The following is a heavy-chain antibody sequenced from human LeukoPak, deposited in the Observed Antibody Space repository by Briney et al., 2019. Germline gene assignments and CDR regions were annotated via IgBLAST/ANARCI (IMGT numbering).Heavy chain of an antibody. CDR2: INPNSGGT. CDR3: AREIGGRGSGLNFDY. J-gene: IGHJ4*02. V-gene: IGHV1-2*02. D-gene: IGHD3-10*01. Sequence: ASVKVSCKASGYTFTGYYMHWVRQAPGQGLECMGWINPNSGGTNYAQKFQGRVTMTRDTSISTAYMELSSLRSEDTAVYYCAREIGGRGSGLNFDYWGQGTLVTVSS. CDR1: GYTFTGYY.